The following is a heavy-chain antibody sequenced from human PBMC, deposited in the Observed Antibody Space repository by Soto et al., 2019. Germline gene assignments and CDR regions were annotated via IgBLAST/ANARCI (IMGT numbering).Heavy chain of an antibody. D-gene: IGHD3-3*01. Sequence: GGSLRLSCAASGFTFSSYWMSWVRQAPGKGLEWVANIKQDGSEKYYVDSVKGRFTISRDNAKNSLYLQMNSLRAEDTAVYYCARAAVLRFLEWLLYSGAYFDYWGQGTLVTVSS. CDR3: ARAAVLRFLEWLLYSGAYFDY. CDR1: GFTFSSYW. J-gene: IGHJ4*02. CDR2: IKQDGSEK. V-gene: IGHV3-7*01.